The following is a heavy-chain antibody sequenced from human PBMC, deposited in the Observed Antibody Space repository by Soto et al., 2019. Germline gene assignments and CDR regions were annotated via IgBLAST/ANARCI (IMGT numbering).Heavy chain of an antibody. CDR2: IRSKGNNYAT. V-gene: IGHV3-73*01. CDR3: IAKSYTLNIYH. Sequence: VGSRTLYRAAAGLCLPRCAMYYYRQVSGKGLEWVGRIRSKGNNYATGYAASVQGRFTISRDDSRNTAYLQMNSLKTEDTAVYYCIAKSYTLNIYHWGQGTLLTVSS. CDR1: GLCLPRCA. D-gene: IGHD3-16*01. J-gene: IGHJ5*02.